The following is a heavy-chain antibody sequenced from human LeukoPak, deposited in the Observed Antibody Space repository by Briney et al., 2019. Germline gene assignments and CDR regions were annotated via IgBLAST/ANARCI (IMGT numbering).Heavy chain of an antibody. CDR2: ISAYNGNT. D-gene: IGHD2-15*01. J-gene: IGHJ6*03. CDR3: ARYSQIVVAYYYYYYMDV. V-gene: IGHV1-18*01. Sequence: ASVKVSCTASGYTFTSYGISWVRQAPGQGLEWMGWISAYNGNTNYAQKLQGRVTMTTDTSTSTAYMELRSLRSDDTAVYYCARYSQIVVAYYYYYYMDVWGKGTTVTVSS. CDR1: GYTFTSYG.